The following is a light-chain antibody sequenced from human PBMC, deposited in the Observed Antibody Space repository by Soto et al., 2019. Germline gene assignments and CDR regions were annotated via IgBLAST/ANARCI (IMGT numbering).Light chain of an antibody. V-gene: IGLV1-44*01. CDR1: SSNIGRNA. CDR2: SHD. Sequence: QSVLTQPPSASGTPGQRVTISCSGSSSNIGRNAVNWYQQVPGTAPKLLIYSHDQRPSGVPDRFSGSKSGTSASLAISGLQSEDEDNYYCIAWDDSLKGPVFGGGTKVTVL. CDR3: IAWDDSLKGPV. J-gene: IGLJ3*02.